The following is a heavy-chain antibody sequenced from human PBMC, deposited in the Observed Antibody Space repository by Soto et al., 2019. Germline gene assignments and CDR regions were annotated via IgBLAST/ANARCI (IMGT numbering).Heavy chain of an antibody. CDR1: GGSITSSSYY. D-gene: IGHD4-4*01. V-gene: IGHV4-39*01. CDR2: IYYSGTT. Sequence: SETLSLTCTVSGGSITSSSYYWGWIRQPPGKGLEWIGSIYYSGTTYYNPSLESRLTISVDTSKNQFPLKLNSVTAADTAVYYCARFRGTSNYGYYYYYMDVWGKGTTITVSS. J-gene: IGHJ6*03. CDR3: ARFRGTSNYGYYYYYMDV.